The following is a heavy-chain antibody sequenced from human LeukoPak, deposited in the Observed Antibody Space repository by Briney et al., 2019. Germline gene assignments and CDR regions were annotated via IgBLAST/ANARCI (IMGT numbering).Heavy chain of an antibody. CDR3: ARKSIVGANWFDP. D-gene: IGHD1-26*01. Sequence: SEPLSLTCAVSGGSISSGGYSWRWVRQPPGEGLGWIGYIYHSATTYSKPSLKSRVTISVDRSKNQFSLKLSSVTAADTAVYYCARKSIVGANWFDPWGQGTLVTVSS. CDR2: IYHSATT. CDR1: GGSISSGGYS. J-gene: IGHJ5*02. V-gene: IGHV4-30-2*01.